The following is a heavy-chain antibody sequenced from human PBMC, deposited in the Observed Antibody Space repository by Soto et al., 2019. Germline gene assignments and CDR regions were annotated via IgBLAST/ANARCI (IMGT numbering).Heavy chain of an antibody. D-gene: IGHD3-16*02. V-gene: IGHV1-18*01. CDR3: ARGGYYDYVWGSYRHFDY. Sequence: ASVKVSGKASGYTFTSYVISLLLQAPVQVLEWMGWISAYNGNTNYAQKLQGRVTMTTDTSTSTAYMELRSLRSDDTAVYYCARGGYYDYVWGSYRHFDYWGQGTLVTVSS. CDR1: GYTFTSYV. J-gene: IGHJ4*02. CDR2: ISAYNGNT.